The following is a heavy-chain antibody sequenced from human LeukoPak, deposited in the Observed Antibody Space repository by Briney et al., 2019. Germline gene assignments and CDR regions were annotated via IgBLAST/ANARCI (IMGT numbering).Heavy chain of an antibody. J-gene: IGHJ6*02. D-gene: IGHD1-14*01. CDR1: GGSISSYY. CDR2: IYYSGST. Sequence: SETLSLTCTVSGGSISSYYWSWIRQPPGKGLEWIGYIYYSGSTNYNPSLKSRVTISVDTSKNQFSLKLSSVTAADTAVYYCARTFQGYRTLYYYYGMDVWGQGTTVTVSS. CDR3: ARTFQGYRTLYYYYGMDV. V-gene: IGHV4-59*01.